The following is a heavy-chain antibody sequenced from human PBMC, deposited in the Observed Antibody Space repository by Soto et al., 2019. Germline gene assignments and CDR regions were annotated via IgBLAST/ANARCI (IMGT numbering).Heavy chain of an antibody. D-gene: IGHD3-3*01. CDR1: GGSISSGDYY. V-gene: IGHV4-31*03. CDR3: ARWWSGSRQGFDP. J-gene: IGHJ5*02. CDR2: TYYSGSP. Sequence: QVQLQESGPGLVKPSQTLSLTCTVSGGSISSGDYYLSWIRQHPGKGLEWIGYTYYSGSPYYNPSLKGRVTISVHTAKNQFSLRLSSVTAADTAVYYCARWWSGSRQGFDPWGQGTLVTVSS.